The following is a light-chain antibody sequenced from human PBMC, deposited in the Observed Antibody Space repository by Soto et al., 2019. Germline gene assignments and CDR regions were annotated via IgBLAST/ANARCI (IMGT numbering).Light chain of an antibody. CDR1: QSVSNY. Sequence: EIVLTKSPATLSLSPGERATLSCRASQSVSNYLAWYQQKPGQAPRLLIYDAFNRATGIPARFSGSGSGTDFTLTISSLEPEDFAVYYCQQRSNWPPSTVGQGTRVEIK. CDR3: QQRSNWPPST. V-gene: IGKV3-11*01. J-gene: IGKJ5*01. CDR2: DAF.